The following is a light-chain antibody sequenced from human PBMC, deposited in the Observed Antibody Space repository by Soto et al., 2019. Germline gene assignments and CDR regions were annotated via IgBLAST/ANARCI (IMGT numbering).Light chain of an antibody. CDR2: DAS. J-gene: IGKJ1*01. V-gene: IGKV3-20*01. CDR1: QTVRNNY. Sequence: EFVLTQSPGTLSLSPGERATRSCRASQTVRNNYLAWYQQKPGQAPRLLIYDASSRATGIPDRFSGGGSGTDFTLTISRLEPEDFAVYYCQQYGKPPGTFGQGTKVDIK. CDR3: QQYGKPPGT.